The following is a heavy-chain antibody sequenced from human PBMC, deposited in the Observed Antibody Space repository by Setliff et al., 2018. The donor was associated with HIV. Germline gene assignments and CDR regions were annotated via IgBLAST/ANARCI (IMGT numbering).Heavy chain of an antibody. D-gene: IGHD3-10*02. V-gene: IGHV1-8*02. CDR3: ARARTDYYVRRRRSHYYIDV. CDR2: MNPDSRNT. J-gene: IGHJ6*03. Sequence: GGPVKVSCKPSGYTFGSYDINWVRQAAGQGLEWMGWMNPDSRNTGYAQRFEGRVTLTWDTSISTAYLELNHLKSDDTAVYYCARARTDYYVRRRRSHYYIDVWARGATVTVSS. CDR1: GYTFGSYD.